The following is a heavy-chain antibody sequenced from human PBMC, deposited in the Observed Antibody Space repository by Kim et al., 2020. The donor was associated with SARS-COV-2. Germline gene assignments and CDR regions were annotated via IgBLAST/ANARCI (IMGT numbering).Heavy chain of an antibody. CDR3: TRVPGTTLAFWYAFD. Sequence: GGSLRLSCGASGFTFSDSAMHWVRRASGKGLEWVGRIRSKVNGYATAYSASVRGRFTISRDDSRNTAYLQMNSVKTEDTAVYYCTRVPGTTLAFWYAFD. CDR1: GFTFSDSA. CDR2: IRSKVNGYAT. D-gene: IGHD1-1*01. J-gene: IGHJ3*02. V-gene: IGHV3-73*01.